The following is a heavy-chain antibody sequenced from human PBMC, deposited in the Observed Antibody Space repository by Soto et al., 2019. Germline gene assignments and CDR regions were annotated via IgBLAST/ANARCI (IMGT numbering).Heavy chain of an antibody. CDR3: ARDTYYYDSSGYYFDY. CDR2: IYYSGST. V-gene: IGHV4-30-4*01. CDR1: GGSISSGDYY. Sequence: QVQLQESGPGLVKPSQTLSLTCTVSGGSISSGDYYWSWIRQPPGKGLEWIGYIYYSGSTYYNPSLKSRVTISVDTSKNQFSLKLSSVTAADTAVYYCARDTYYYDSSGYYFDYWGQGTLVTVSS. D-gene: IGHD3-22*01. J-gene: IGHJ4*02.